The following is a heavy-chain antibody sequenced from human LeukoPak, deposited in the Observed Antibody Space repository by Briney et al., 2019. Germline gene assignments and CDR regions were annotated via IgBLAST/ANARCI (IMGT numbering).Heavy chain of an antibody. D-gene: IGHD3-22*01. Sequence: PGGSQRLSCTASGFIFSNYGVHWVRQAPGKGLDWVALIQFDGSNKYYADSVKGRFTISRDNSKNTLYLQMNSLRVADTAVYYCHVYYYDSSGHPSHWYFDLWGRGTLVTVSS. CDR2: IQFDGSNK. J-gene: IGHJ2*01. CDR3: HVYYYDSSGHPSHWYFDL. V-gene: IGHV3-30*02. CDR1: GFIFSNYG.